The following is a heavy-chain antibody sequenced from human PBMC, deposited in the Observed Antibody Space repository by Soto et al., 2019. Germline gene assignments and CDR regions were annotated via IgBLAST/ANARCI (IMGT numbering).Heavy chain of an antibody. CDR2: IIPVFGTT. V-gene: IGHV1-69*01. CDR1: GGTLSTYG. J-gene: IGHJ5*02. D-gene: IGHD2-21*02. CDR3: ARSGMALVTAGWFDP. Sequence: QLQLVQSGAEVKEPGSSVKVSCQASGGTLSTYGVTWVRQAPGQGLEWMGGIIPVFGTTTYAQKFQGRVTITADESTNSAYLEVNSLRYEDTAVYFCARSGMALVTAGWFDPGGQGTLVTVSS.